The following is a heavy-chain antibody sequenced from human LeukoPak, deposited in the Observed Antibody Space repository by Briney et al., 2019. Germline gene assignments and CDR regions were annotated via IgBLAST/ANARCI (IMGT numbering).Heavy chain of an antibody. J-gene: IGHJ4*02. Sequence: GGSLRLSCAASGFTFSSYSMNWVRQAPGKGLEWVSSISSSSSYIYYADSVKGRFTISRDNAKNSLYLQMNSLRAEDTAVYYCAREASYYDSSGYDYWGQGTLVTVSS. CDR2: ISSSSSYI. CDR3: AREASYYDSSGYDY. V-gene: IGHV3-21*01. CDR1: GFTFSSYS. D-gene: IGHD3-22*01.